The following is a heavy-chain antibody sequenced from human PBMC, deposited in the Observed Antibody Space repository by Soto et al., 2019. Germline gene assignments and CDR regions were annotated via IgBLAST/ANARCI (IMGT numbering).Heavy chain of an antibody. CDR2: ISAYNGNT. CDR1: GYTFTSYG. CDR3: ARGSYYDFWSGYPTLYYYGMDV. Sequence: QVQLVQFGAVVKKPGASVKVSCKASGYTFTSYGISWVRQAPGQGLEWMGWISAYNGNTNYAQKLQGRVTMTTDTSTSTAYMELRSLRSDDTAVYYCARGSYYDFWSGYPTLYYYGMDVWGQGTTVTVSS. D-gene: IGHD3-3*01. J-gene: IGHJ6*02. V-gene: IGHV1-18*01.